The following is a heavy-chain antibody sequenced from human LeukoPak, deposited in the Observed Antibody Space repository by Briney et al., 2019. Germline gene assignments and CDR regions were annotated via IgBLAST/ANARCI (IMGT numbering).Heavy chain of an antibody. J-gene: IGHJ5*02. V-gene: IGHV3-30*04. Sequence: GGSLRLSCAASGFSFSSYAMHWVRQAPGKGLEWVAVISYDGSDEYYPDSVKGRFTISRDNSKNTLYLQMNSLRAEDTAVYYCARDSSGSYNWFDPWGQGTLVTVSS. D-gene: IGHD6-19*01. CDR3: ARDSSGSYNWFDP. CDR2: ISYDGSDE. CDR1: GFSFSSYA.